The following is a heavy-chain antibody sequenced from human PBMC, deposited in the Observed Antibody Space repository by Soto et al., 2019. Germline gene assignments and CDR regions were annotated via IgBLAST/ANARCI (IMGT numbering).Heavy chain of an antibody. CDR2: INAGNGNT. D-gene: IGHD3-10*01. CDR3: ARDPRVRGVTIPPGWFDP. CDR1: GYTFTSYA. V-gene: IGHV1-3*01. Sequence: GASVKVSCKASGYTFTSYAMHWVRQAPGQRLEWMGWINAGNGNTKYSQKFQGRVTITRDTSASTAYMELSSLRSEDTAVYYCARDPRVRGVTIPPGWFDPWGQGTLVTVSS. J-gene: IGHJ5*02.